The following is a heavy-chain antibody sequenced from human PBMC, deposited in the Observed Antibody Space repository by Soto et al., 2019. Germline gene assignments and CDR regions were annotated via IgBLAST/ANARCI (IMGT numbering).Heavy chain of an antibody. V-gene: IGHV1-18*01. D-gene: IGHD3-3*01. J-gene: IGHJ6*03. CDR3: ARDSATYDFWSGYYLASPSYYYYYYMDV. CDR2: ISAYNGNT. CDR1: GYTFTSYG. Sequence: ASVKVSCKASGYTFTSYGISWVRQAPGQGLEWMGWISAYNGNTNYAQKLQGRVTMTTDTSTSTAYMELRSLRSDDTAVYYCARDSATYDFWSGYYLASPSYYYYYYMDVWGEGTTVTVSS.